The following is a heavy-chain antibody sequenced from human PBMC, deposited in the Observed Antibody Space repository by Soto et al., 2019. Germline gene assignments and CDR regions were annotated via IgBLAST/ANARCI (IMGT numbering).Heavy chain of an antibody. J-gene: IGHJ4*02. Sequence: GSLRLSCSASGFIFSDYWVSLVRQAPGKGPEWVANIKFDGSEKQYVDSVRGRFTISRDNSRNSLFLQMNSLRAGDTAVYYCVKDGGYCSSSTCYSPRNHYFDSWGQGTLVTVSS. CDR3: VKDGGYCSSSTCYSPRNHYFDS. D-gene: IGHD2-2*01. CDR1: GFIFSDYW. CDR2: IKFDGSEK. V-gene: IGHV3-7*03.